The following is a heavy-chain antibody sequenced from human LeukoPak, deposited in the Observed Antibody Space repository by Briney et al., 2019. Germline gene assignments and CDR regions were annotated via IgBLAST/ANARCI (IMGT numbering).Heavy chain of an antibody. J-gene: IGHJ4*02. D-gene: IGHD4/OR15-4a*01. CDR2: IKSKSHGGTT. CDR3: ATVCELFYFDH. Sequence: GGSLRLSCEASGFTFSNAWMTWVRQAPGKGLERVGRIKSKSHGGTTGYAAPMKGRFSISRDDSKNTLYLQMNSLETEDTAVYYCATVCELFYFDHWGQGTLVTVSS. CDR1: GFTFSNAW. V-gene: IGHV3-15*01.